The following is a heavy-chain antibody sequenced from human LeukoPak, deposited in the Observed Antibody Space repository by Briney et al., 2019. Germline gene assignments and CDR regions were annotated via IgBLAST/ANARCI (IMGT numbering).Heavy chain of an antibody. CDR1: GGSISSGGYY. Sequence: SETLSLTCTVSGGSISSGGYYWSWIRQPPGKGLEWIGYIYYSGSTYYNPSLKSRVTISVDTSKNQFSLKLSSVTAADTAVYYCAREGTNYDILTGPPTNAFDIWGQGTMVTVSS. D-gene: IGHD3-9*01. J-gene: IGHJ3*02. V-gene: IGHV4-30-4*01. CDR2: IYYSGST. CDR3: AREGTNYDILTGPPTNAFDI.